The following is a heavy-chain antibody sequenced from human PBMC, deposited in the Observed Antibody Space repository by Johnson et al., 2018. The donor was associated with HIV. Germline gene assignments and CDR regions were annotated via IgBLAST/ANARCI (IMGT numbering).Heavy chain of an antibody. D-gene: IGHD3-22*01. CDR2: ISWNRGRI. CDR3: ARGYYYDSSGYPDAFDI. Sequence: VQLVESGGGLVQPGRSLRLSCAASGFTFDDYAMHWVRQAPGKGLEWVSGISWNRGRIGYADSVKGRFTISRDNSKNTLYLQMNSLRAGDTAVYYCARGYYYDSSGYPDAFDIWGQGTMVTVSS. V-gene: IGHV3-9*01. J-gene: IGHJ3*02. CDR1: GFTFDDYA.